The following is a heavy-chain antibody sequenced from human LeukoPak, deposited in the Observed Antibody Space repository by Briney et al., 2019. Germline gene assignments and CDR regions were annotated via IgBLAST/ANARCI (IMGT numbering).Heavy chain of an antibody. D-gene: IGHD2-15*01. V-gene: IGHV3-48*03. CDR3: AKAPVTSCRGAFCYPFDS. CDR2: ISSTGITT. Sequence: GGSLRLSCAASGFIFTPYEMNWVRQAPGKGLEWVSYISSTGITTYYADSVRGRFTISRDNSRNTMYLQMNSLRVEDAAVYYCAKAPVTSCRGAFCYPFDSWGQGALVTVSS. J-gene: IGHJ4*02. CDR1: GFIFTPYE.